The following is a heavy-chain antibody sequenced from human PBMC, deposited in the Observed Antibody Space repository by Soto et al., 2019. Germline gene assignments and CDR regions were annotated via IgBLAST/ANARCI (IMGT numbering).Heavy chain of an antibody. CDR1: GITFSTYG. Sequence: QVQLVESGGGVVQPGTSLRLSCAASGITFSTYGMHWVRQAPGKGLEWVAVISYDGIKKYYAESVKGRFTISRDNSKNTLYLQLNSLRAEDTAVYYCAKEGGAYRYAPGNMWGQGTMVTVSS. V-gene: IGHV3-30*18. D-gene: IGHD5-18*01. CDR2: ISYDGIKK. CDR3: AKEGGAYRYAPGNM. J-gene: IGHJ3*02.